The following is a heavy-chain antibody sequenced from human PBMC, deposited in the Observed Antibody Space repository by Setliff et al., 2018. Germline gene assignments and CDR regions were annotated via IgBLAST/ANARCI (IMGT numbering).Heavy chain of an antibody. CDR3: ARANKKLDYYYYYYMDV. CDR2: IYTNGGT. D-gene: IGHD1-1*01. V-gene: IGHV4-61*02. CDR1: GGSISSGSYY. Sequence: PSETLSLTCTVSGGSISSGSYYWSWIRQPAGKGLEWIGRIYTNGGTDYNPYLKSRVTISLDTSKNQFSLKLSSVTAADTAVYYCARANKKLDYYYYYYMDVWG. J-gene: IGHJ6*03.